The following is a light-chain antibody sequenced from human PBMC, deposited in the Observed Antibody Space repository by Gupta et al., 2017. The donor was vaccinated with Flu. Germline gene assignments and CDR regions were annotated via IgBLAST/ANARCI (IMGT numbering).Light chain of an antibody. CDR3: QQRSKRST. J-gene: IGKJ5*01. V-gene: IGKV3-11*01. CDR2: DAS. CDR1: QSVSSY. Sequence: ELVLTQSPATLSLSPGERATLSCRASQSVSSYLSWYQQKPGQAPRLLIYDASNRATGIPALFSGSGSGTDFTLTISSLEPEDFAVYYCQQRSKRSTFGQGTQVEIK.